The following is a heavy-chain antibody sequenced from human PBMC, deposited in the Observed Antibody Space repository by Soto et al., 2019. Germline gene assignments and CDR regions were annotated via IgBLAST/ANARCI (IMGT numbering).Heavy chain of an antibody. CDR1: GGTFSRHA. J-gene: IGHJ5*02. Sequence: QVQLVQSGAEVRKPGSSVKVSCKASGGTFSRHAISWVRQAPGQGLEWMGGIIPIFGTANHAQKFQGRVTIIADESTSTVYMELSSLRSEDTAMYYCARGGYYDYVWGSYRYNDWFDPWGQGTLVTVSS. D-gene: IGHD3-16*02. CDR3: ARGGYYDYVWGSYRYNDWFDP. V-gene: IGHV1-69*01. CDR2: IIPIFGTA.